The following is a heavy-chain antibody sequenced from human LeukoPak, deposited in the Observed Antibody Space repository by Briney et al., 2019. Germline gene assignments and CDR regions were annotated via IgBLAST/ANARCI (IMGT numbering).Heavy chain of an antibody. Sequence: GGSLRLSCAASGFTFSSYAMSWVRQAPGKGLEWVSSISGSSSYIYYADSVKGRFTISRDNAKNSLYLQMNSLRAEDTAVYYCARDREDIVVVVAAGAQEAFDIWGQGTMVTVSS. CDR3: ARDREDIVVVVAAGAQEAFDI. CDR2: ISGSSSYI. CDR1: GFTFSSYA. D-gene: IGHD2-15*01. V-gene: IGHV3-21*01. J-gene: IGHJ3*02.